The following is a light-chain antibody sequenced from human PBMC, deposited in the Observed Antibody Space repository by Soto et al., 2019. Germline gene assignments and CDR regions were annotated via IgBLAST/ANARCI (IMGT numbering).Light chain of an antibody. CDR1: QSVSSY. J-gene: IGKJ2*01. V-gene: IGKV3-11*01. CDR2: DAS. Sequence: EIVLTQSPATLSLSPGERATLSCRASQSVSSYLAWYQQKPGKAPRLLIYDASTRATGIPARFSGSGSGTDSDPNIGSIEPEDFAVYYCQQRSNWPGMYTFGKGTKLEIK. CDR3: QQRSNWPGMYT.